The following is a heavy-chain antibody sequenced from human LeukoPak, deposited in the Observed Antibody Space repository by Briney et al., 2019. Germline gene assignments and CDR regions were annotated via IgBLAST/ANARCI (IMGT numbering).Heavy chain of an antibody. V-gene: IGHV2-5*02. J-gene: IGHJ4*02. D-gene: IGHD2-15*01. CDR1: GCSLSTSGVG. Sequence: SGPTLVKPTQTLTLTCTFSGCSLSTSGVGVGWIRQPPGKALEWLALIYWDDDNRYSPSLKSRLTSTTDTSKNQVVRTVSIMDRVDTATYSCAHSRPRVVAAANTSCFDYWGQGTLVTVSS. CDR2: IYWDDDN. CDR3: AHSRPRVVAAANTSCFDY.